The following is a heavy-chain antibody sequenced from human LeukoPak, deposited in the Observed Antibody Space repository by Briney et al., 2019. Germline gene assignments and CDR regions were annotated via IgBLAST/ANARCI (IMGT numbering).Heavy chain of an antibody. CDR3: TTGNP. J-gene: IGHJ5*02. CDR2: MKSKPEGGTT. Sequence: GGSLRLSCLTSGFTFVNASMSWVQQAPGKGLEWVGLMKSKPEGGTTFYAAPVRGRFTISRDDSRNTLYLQMTSLTIGDTGVYYCTTGNPWGQGTLVTVSS. CDR1: GFTFVNAS. V-gene: IGHV3-15*01.